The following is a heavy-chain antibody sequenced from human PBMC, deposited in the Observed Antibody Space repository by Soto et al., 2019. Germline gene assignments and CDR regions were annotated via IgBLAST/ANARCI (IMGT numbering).Heavy chain of an antibody. CDR3: ARVGGLAARTFDY. V-gene: IGHV4-59*01. D-gene: IGHD6-6*01. CDR1: GGSISDFY. CDR2: IYYSGST. Sequence: PSETLSLTCTVSGGSISDFYWSWIRQPPGKGLEWIGYIYYSGSTNCNPSLKSRVTISVDTSKNQFSLNLRSMSPADTAVYYCARVGGLAARTFDYWGPGTLVTVS. J-gene: IGHJ4*02.